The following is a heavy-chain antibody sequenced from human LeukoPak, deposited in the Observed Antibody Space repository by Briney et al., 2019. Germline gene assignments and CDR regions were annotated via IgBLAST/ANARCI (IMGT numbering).Heavy chain of an antibody. CDR2: INHSGST. CDR3: ARGRRWLQLVRWTFDI. J-gene: IGHJ3*02. Sequence: PSETLSLTCAVYGGSFSGYYWSWIRQPPGKGLEWVGEINHSGSTNYNPSLKSRVTISVDTSKNQFSLKLSSVTAADTAVYYCARGRRWLQLVRWTFDIWGQGTMVTVSP. D-gene: IGHD5-24*01. CDR1: GGSFSGYY. V-gene: IGHV4-34*01.